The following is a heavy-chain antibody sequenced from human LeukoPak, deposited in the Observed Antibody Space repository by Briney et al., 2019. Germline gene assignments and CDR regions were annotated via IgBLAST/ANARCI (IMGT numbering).Heavy chain of an antibody. Sequence: GGSLRLSCAASGFSFSSYWMHWVRQAPGKGLVWVSRIKSEDSSTSYADSVKGRFTISRDNAKNTLYLQMNSLRAEDTAVYYCARGDGGSYQGRFDYWGQGTLVTVSS. V-gene: IGHV3-74*01. CDR1: GFSFSSYW. CDR3: ARGDGGSYQGRFDY. J-gene: IGHJ4*02. D-gene: IGHD1-26*01. CDR2: IKSEDSST.